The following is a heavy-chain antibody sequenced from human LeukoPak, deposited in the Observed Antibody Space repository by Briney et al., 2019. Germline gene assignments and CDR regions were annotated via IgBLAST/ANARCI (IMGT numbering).Heavy chain of an antibody. V-gene: IGHV1-69*13. J-gene: IGHJ4*02. CDR2: IIPIFGTA. CDR3: VREERYSYGLDY. D-gene: IGHD5-18*01. CDR1: GGTFSSYA. Sequence: SVKVSCKASGGTFSSYAISWVRQAPGQGLEWMGGIIPIFGTANYAQKFQGRVTITADESTSTAYMELSSLRSEDTAVYYCVREERYSYGLDYWGQGTLVTVSS.